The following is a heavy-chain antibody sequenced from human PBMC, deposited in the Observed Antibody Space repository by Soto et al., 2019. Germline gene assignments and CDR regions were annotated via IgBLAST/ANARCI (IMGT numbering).Heavy chain of an antibody. V-gene: IGHV1-18*01. CDR1: GYTFTSYG. D-gene: IGHD3-3*01. J-gene: IGHJ4*02. Sequence: ASVKVSCKASGYTFTSYGLSWVRQAPGRGLEWMGWISGYNAKTNYAQKFQGRVTMTTDTSTRTAYLELRSLRSDDTAVYHCARSRLRFLEWSPSDYWGQGPVVTVSS. CDR3: ARSRLRFLEWSPSDY. CDR2: ISGYNAKT.